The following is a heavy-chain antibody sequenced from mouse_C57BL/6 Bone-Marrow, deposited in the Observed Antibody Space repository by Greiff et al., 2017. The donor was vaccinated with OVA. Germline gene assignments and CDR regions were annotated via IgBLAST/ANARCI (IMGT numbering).Heavy chain of an antibody. CDR2: IDPEDGET. CDR1: GFNIKDYY. CDR3: AREGGYYDYDGGGFYYAMDY. V-gene: IGHV14-2*01. Sequence: EVKLQESGAELVKPGASVKLSCTASGFNIKDYYMHWVKQRTEQGLEWIGRIDPEDGETKYAPKFQGKATITADTSSNTAYLQLSSLTSEDTAVYYCAREGGYYDYDGGGFYYAMDYWGQGTSVTVSS. D-gene: IGHD2-4*01. J-gene: IGHJ4*01.